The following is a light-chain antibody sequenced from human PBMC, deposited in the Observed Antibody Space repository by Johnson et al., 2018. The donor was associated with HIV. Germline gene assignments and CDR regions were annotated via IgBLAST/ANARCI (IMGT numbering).Light chain of an antibody. Sequence: QSVLTQPPSVSAAPGQKVTISCSGSSSNIGNNDVSWYQQLPGTAPKLLIYDNNKRPSGTPDRFSGSKSATSATLGITGLQTGDEADYYCGTWDSSLSAPYVFGTWTKVTVL. J-gene: IGLJ1*01. CDR2: DNN. V-gene: IGLV1-51*01. CDR3: GTWDSSLSAPYV. CDR1: SSNIGNND.